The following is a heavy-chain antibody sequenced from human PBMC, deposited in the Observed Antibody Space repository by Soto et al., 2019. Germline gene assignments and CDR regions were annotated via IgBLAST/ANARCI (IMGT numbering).Heavy chain of an antibody. Sequence: GASVKVSCKASGYTFTGYHLHWVRQAPGQGLEWMGWINPNNGDTNYAQNFQGRVTMTRDTSISTAYMELSGLRSDDTAVYYCARVHTYYYYSGSFDYWGQGTLVTVSS. D-gene: IGHD2-15*01. V-gene: IGHV1-2*02. J-gene: IGHJ4*02. CDR3: ARVHTYYYYSGSFDY. CDR2: INPNNGDT. CDR1: GYTFTGYH.